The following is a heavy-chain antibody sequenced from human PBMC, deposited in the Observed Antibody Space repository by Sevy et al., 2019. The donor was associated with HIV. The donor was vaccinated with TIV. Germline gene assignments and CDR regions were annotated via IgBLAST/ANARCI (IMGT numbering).Heavy chain of an antibody. D-gene: IGHD3-9*01. CDR2: ISYHGRDK. V-gene: IGHV3-30*18. CDR1: GISFTTSG. CDR3: AKDFTGYNGMT. Sequence: GGSLRLSCVVSGISFTTSGMHWVRQAPGKGLEWVAVISYHGRDKFYAESVKGRSTISRDNSKNMLYLQMNSLRAEDTAVYYCAKDFTGYNGMTFGAKGPWSPSP. J-gene: IGHJ6*02.